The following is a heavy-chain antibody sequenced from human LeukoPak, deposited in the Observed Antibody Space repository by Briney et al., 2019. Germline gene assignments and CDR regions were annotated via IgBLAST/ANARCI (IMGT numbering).Heavy chain of an antibody. CDR2: TYYRSKWYN. CDR1: GDNVSSNSAT. V-gene: IGHV6-1*01. CDR3: ARERLPAASYLIAYFDY. D-gene: IGHD2-2*01. Sequence: SQTLSLTCAISGDNVSSNSATWNWIRQSPSRGLEWLGRTYYRSKWYNDYAVSVKSRITITPDTSKNQFSLQLSSVTPEDTAVYYCARERLPAASYLIAYFDYWGQGTLVTVSS. J-gene: IGHJ4*02.